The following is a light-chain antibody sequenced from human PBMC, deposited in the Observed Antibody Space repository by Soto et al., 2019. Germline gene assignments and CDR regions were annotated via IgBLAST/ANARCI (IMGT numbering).Light chain of an antibody. J-gene: IGKJ1*01. CDR1: LNINSW. V-gene: IGKV1-5*03. CDR2: KAS. Sequence: DIQMTQSPSTLSASVGDRVTITCRASLNINSWRAWYQQKPGPGTGLMTYKASTLESGDPTRFTSTQSVTEFTFTASSLQPDDYATSLDLHYYYYWTFGQGTRIEVK. CDR3: LHYYYYWT.